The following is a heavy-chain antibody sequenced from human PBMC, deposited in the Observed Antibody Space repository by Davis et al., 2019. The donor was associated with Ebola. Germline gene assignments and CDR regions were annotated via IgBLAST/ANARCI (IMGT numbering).Heavy chain of an antibody. D-gene: IGHD3-16*01. CDR3: ARDGPLFALGDYYYGMDV. V-gene: IGHV3-30-3*01. Sequence: PGGSLRLSCAASGFTFSRYPMHWVRQAPGKGLEWVALISYDGSNKYYADSVKGRFTISRDNSKNTLCLQMNSLRAEDTAGYYCARDGPLFALGDYYYGMDVWGQGTTVTVSS. CDR2: ISYDGSNK. CDR1: GFTFSRYP. J-gene: IGHJ6*02.